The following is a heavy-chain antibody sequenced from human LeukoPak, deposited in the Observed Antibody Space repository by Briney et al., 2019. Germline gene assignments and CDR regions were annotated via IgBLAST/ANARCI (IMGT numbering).Heavy chain of an antibody. CDR3: ASVMVRGVDNWFDP. Sequence: ASVKVSCKASGYTFTTYAMHWVRQAPGQRLEWMGWINAGNGNTKYSQKFQARVTITRDTSTSTAYMELRSLRSDDTAVYYCASVMVRGVDNWFDPWGQGTLVTVSS. CDR1: GYTFTTYA. J-gene: IGHJ5*02. CDR2: INAGNGNT. V-gene: IGHV1-3*01. D-gene: IGHD3-10*01.